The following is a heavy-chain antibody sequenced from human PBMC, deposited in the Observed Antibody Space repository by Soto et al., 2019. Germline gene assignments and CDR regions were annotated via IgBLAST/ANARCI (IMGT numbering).Heavy chain of an antibody. CDR2: TYYRSKWYN. V-gene: IGHV6-1*01. CDR3: ARALIDAVLAY. J-gene: IGHJ4*02. Sequence: SQTLSLTCAISGDSVSRNSAGWNWIRQSPSRGLEWLGRTYYRSKWYNDYALSVKGRITINPDTSKNQFSLQLNSVTPEDTAVYYCARALIDAVLAYWGQGTPVTVSS. D-gene: IGHD6-19*01. CDR1: GDSVSRNSAG.